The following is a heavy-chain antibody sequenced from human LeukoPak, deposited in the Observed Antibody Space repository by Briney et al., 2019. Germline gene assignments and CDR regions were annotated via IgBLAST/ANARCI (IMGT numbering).Heavy chain of an antibody. CDR3: ATHPRDGYNCYFDY. Sequence: GGSLRLSCAASGFTFSSYGMPWVRQAPGKGLEWVAVISYDGSNKYYADSVKGRFTISRDNSKNTLYLQMNSLRAEDTAVYYCATHPRDGYNCYFDYWGQGTLVTVSS. J-gene: IGHJ4*02. CDR1: GFTFSSYG. V-gene: IGHV3-30*03. CDR2: ISYDGSNK. D-gene: IGHD5-24*01.